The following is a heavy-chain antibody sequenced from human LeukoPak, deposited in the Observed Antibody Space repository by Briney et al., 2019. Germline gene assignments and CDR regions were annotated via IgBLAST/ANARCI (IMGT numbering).Heavy chain of an antibody. V-gene: IGHV3-11*04. CDR2: ISNSGSTI. CDR1: GFTFTDYY. Sequence: GGSLRLSCAASGFTFTDYYMSWIRQAPGKGLEWISYISNSGSTIYYADSVKGRFTISRDNAKNSLYLQMNSLRAEDTAVYYCARADIAVAPDPWGQGTLVTVSS. CDR3: ARADIAVAPDP. J-gene: IGHJ5*02. D-gene: IGHD6-19*01.